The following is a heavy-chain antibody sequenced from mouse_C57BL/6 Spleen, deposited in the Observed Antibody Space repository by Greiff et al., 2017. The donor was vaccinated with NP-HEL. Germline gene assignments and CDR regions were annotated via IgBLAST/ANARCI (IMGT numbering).Heavy chain of an antibody. V-gene: IGHV1-62-2*01. J-gene: IGHJ4*01. CDR2: YYPGSGSI. CDR1: GYTFTEYT. D-gene: IGHD1-1*01. Sequence: QVHVKQSGAELVKPGASVKLSCKASGYTFTEYTIHWVKQRSGQGLEWIGWYYPGSGSIKYNAKFKDKATLTADQSSSTVYMELSRLTSEDSAVYYCARHEGRRAYYDNSLYAMDYWGQGTSVTVSS. CDR3: ARHEGRRAYYDNSLYAMDY.